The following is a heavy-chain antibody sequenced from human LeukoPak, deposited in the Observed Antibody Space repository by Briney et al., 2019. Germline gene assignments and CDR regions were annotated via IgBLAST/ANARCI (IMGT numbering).Heavy chain of an antibody. D-gene: IGHD3-10*01. CDR1: GFNFRNYW. CDR3: AKSNGYGLVDI. J-gene: IGHJ3*02. V-gene: IGHV4-4*02. CDR2: IFYSGST. Sequence: PGGSLRLSCADSGFNFRNYWMSWVRQPPGKGLEWIGNIFYSGSTYYSPSLKSRVTISLDTSRNQFSLKLNSVTAADTAVYYCAKSNGYGLVDIWGQGTMVTVSS.